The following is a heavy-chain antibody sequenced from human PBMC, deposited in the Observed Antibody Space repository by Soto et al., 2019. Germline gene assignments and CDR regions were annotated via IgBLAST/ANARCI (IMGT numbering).Heavy chain of an antibody. V-gene: IGHV5-10-1*01. CDR3: ASSSAGYYYYGMDV. Sequence: GESLKISCKGSGYSFTSYWISWVRQMPGKGLEWRGRIDPSDSYTNYSPSFQGHVTITANKSISTAYLQWSSLKASDTAMYYCASSSAGYYYYGMDVWGQGTTVTVSS. D-gene: IGHD2-15*01. CDR2: IDPSDSYT. J-gene: IGHJ6*02. CDR1: GYSFTSYW.